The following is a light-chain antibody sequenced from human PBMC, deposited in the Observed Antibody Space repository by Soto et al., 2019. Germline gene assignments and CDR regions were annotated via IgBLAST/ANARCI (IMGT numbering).Light chain of an antibody. V-gene: IGKV3D-20*02. CDR1: HSVANNY. CDR3: QQRSNWPPYT. J-gene: IGKJ2*01. CDR2: AAS. Sequence: IVLAQSPATLSLSPGERATISCRASHSVANNYLAWYQQKHGQAPRLLIFAASSRATGVPHRFSASGSGTDFTLTISRLEPEDFAVYYCQQRSNWPPYTFGQGTKVDIK.